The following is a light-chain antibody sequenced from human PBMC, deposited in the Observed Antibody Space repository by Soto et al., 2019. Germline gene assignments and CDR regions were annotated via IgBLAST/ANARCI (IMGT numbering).Light chain of an antibody. CDR3: QQYGSSPMYT. V-gene: IGKV3-20*01. CDR2: GAS. CDR1: QTVSSSY. Sequence: EIVLTQSPGTRSLSPGERATLSCRASQTVSSSYLAWYQQKPGQAPRLLIYGASSRATGIPDRFSGSGSGTDFTLTISRLEPEDFAVYYCQQYGSSPMYTFGQGTRLEIK. J-gene: IGKJ2*01.